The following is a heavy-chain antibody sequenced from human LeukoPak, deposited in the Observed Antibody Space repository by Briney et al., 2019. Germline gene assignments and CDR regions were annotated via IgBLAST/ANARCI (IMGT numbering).Heavy chain of an antibody. CDR2: ISSNGGST. J-gene: IGHJ4*02. D-gene: IGHD6-19*01. CDR1: GFTFSSYA. Sequence: GGSLRLSCAVSGFTFSSYAMHWVRQAPGKGLEYVSAISSNGGSTYYANSVKGRFTISRDNSKNTLYLQMGSLRAEDMAVYYCAGVGSGWHEAYFDYWGQGTLVTVSS. V-gene: IGHV3-64*01. CDR3: AGVGSGWHEAYFDY.